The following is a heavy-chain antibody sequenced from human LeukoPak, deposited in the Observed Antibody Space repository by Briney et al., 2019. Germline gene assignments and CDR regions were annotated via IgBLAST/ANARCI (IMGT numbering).Heavy chain of an antibody. J-gene: IGHJ4*02. CDR2: IRQDGGQQ. CDR3: ARDYYASGSRGD. CDR1: GFAFSSFA. D-gene: IGHD3-10*01. Sequence: GGSLRLSCAASGFAFSSFAMSWVRQAPGKGLEWVANIRQDGGQQYYVDSVKGRFAISRDNAENSLYLQMHSLRAEDTAVYFCARDYYASGSRGDWGQGTLVTVSS. V-gene: IGHV3-7*04.